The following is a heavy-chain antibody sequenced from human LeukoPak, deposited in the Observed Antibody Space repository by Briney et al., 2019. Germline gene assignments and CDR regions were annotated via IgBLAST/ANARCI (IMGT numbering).Heavy chain of an antibody. CDR3: ARSRYYDSSGYYYGAFDI. V-gene: IGHV1-46*01. J-gene: IGHJ3*02. D-gene: IGHD3-22*01. Sequence: SCAASGFTFSSYGMHWVRQAPGQGLEWMGIINPSGGSTSYAQKFQGRVTMTRDTSTSTVYMELSSLRSEDTAVYYCARSRYYDSSGYYYGAFDIWGQGTMVTVSS. CDR2: INPSGGST. CDR1: GFTFSSYG.